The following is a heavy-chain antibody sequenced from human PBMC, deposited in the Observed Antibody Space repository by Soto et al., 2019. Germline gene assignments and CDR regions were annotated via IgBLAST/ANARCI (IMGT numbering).Heavy chain of an antibody. CDR2: IYYSGST. Sequence: QVQLQESGPGLVKPSETLSLTCTVSGGSISSYYWSWIRQPPGKGLEWIGYIYYSGSTNYNPSLKSRVTISVDTSKNQFSLKLSSVTAADTAVYYCARGRGIAARPGWFDPWGQGTLVTVSS. CDR3: ARGRGIAARPGWFDP. V-gene: IGHV4-59*01. CDR1: GGSISSYY. J-gene: IGHJ5*02. D-gene: IGHD6-6*01.